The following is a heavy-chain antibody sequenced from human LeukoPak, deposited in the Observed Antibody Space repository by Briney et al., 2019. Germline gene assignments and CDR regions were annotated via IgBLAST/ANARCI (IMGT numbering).Heavy chain of an antibody. CDR3: ARNGDYKPFDY. J-gene: IGHJ4*02. CDR1: GGTFSSYA. D-gene: IGHD4-17*01. V-gene: IGHV1-69*06. CDR2: IIPIFGTA. Sequence: ASVKVSCKASGGTFSSYAISWMRQAPGQGLEWMGGIIPIFGTANYAQKFQGRVTITADKSTSTAYMELSSLRSEDTAVYYCARNGDYKPFDYWGQGTLVTVSS.